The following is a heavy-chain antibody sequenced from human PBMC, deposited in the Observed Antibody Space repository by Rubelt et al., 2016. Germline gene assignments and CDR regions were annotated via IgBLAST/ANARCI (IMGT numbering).Heavy chain of an antibody. CDR3: ARVYGDYLYYFDF. J-gene: IGHJ4*02. CDR2: IYYSVST. Sequence: QLQLQESGPGLVKPSETLSLTCTVSGGSISSSSYYWGWIRQPPGKGLEWIGYIYYSVSTDYNPSLKSRVTISVDTSKNQFSLKLNSGTAADRAVYYCARVYGDYLYYFDFWGQGTLVTVSS. V-gene: IGHV4-39*07. D-gene: IGHD4-17*01. CDR1: GGSISSSSYY.